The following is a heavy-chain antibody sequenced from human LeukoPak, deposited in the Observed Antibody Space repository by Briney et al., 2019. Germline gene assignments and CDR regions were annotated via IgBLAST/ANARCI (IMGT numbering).Heavy chain of an antibody. CDR2: IYHSGST. CDR3: ARDRGGYNSWFDP. Sequence: SQTLSLTCAVSGGSISSGGYSWSWIRQPPGKGLEWIVYIYHSGSTYYNPSLKSRVTISVDRSKNQFSLKLSSVTAADTAVYYCARDRGGYNSWFDPWGQGTLVTVSS. V-gene: IGHV4-30-2*01. CDR1: GGSISSGGYS. D-gene: IGHD5-24*01. J-gene: IGHJ5*02.